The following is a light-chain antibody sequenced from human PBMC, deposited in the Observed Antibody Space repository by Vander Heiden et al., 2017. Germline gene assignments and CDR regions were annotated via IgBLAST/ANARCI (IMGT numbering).Light chain of an antibody. J-gene: IGKJ1*01. Sequence: DIQMTQYPSTLSASVGDRVTITCRASQSISSWLAWYQQKPGTGPKLLIYKESSIEIGVPSRFSGSGSGTELTLTISSLQPDDVATYYCQQYKSYRTFGQGTKVEIK. CDR3: QQYKSYRT. CDR2: KES. CDR1: QSISSW. V-gene: IGKV1-5*03.